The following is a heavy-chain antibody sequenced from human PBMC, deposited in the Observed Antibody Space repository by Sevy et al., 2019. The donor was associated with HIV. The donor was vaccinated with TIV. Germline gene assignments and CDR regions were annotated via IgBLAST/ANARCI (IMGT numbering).Heavy chain of an antibody. V-gene: IGHV3-23*01. Sequence: GGSLRLSCAASGFTFSSYAMSWVRQAPGKGLEWVSAISGSGGSTYYADSVKGRFTISRDNSKNTLYLQMNSLRAEDTAVYYCAKYPLLRYDSGGYSDYWGQGTLVTVSS. CDR3: AKYPLLRYDSGGYSDY. CDR2: ISGSGGST. D-gene: IGHD3-22*01. CDR1: GFTFSSYA. J-gene: IGHJ4*02.